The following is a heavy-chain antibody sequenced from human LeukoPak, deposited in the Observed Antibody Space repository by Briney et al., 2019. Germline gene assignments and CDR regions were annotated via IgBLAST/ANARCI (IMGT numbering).Heavy chain of an antibody. CDR3: ANQNAYYDSSGYYLSDFDY. Sequence: GGSRRLSCAASGFTFSSYAMSWVRQAPGKGLEWVSAISGSGGSTYYADSVKGRFTISRDNSKNTLYLQMNSLRAEDTAVYYCANQNAYYDSSGYYLSDFDYWGQGTLVTVSS. J-gene: IGHJ4*02. V-gene: IGHV3-23*01. CDR2: ISGSGGST. D-gene: IGHD3-22*01. CDR1: GFTFSSYA.